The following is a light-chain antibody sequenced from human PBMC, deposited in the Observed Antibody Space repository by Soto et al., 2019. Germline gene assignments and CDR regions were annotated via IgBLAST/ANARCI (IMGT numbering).Light chain of an antibody. J-gene: IGKJ5*01. CDR1: QTLSPNF. V-gene: IGKV3-20*01. CDR2: GVS. Sequence: ASQTLSPNFLAWYQQKPGQAPRLLIYGVSSRASGIPDRFFGSGSGTDFTLTINRLEPEDFAVYYCQQYANSPITFGQGTRLEIK. CDR3: QQYANSPIT.